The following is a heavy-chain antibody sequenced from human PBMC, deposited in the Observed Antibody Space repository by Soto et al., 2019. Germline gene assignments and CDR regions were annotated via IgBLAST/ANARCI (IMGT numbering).Heavy chain of an antibody. Sequence: QVQLQESGPGLVKPSQTLSLTCTVSGGSISSGGYYWSWIRQHPGKGLEWIGYIYYSGSTYYNPSLKSRVTISVDTSKNQFSLKLSSVTAADTAVYYCAGEIHDSGDGEYYYYGMDVWGQGTTVTVSS. CDR3: AGEIHDSGDGEYYYYGMDV. V-gene: IGHV4-31*03. D-gene: IGHD5-12*01. CDR1: GGSISSGGYY. J-gene: IGHJ6*02. CDR2: IYYSGST.